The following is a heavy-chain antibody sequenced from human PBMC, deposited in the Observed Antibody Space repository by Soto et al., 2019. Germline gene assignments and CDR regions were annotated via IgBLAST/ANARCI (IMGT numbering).Heavy chain of an antibody. CDR2: IYYAGST. V-gene: IGHV4-39*01. CDR3: ARLVFHCLRGSCDDYNFYGLDV. CDR1: GCSISSTCHY. Sequence: SETLSLTCTFSGCSISSTCHYWGWIRQPPGKGLEWLGSIYYAGSTFHNPSLKRRATISVDTSRNQFSLRLSSVTASDTAVYYCARLVFHCLRGSCDDYNFYGLDVWGQGTKVTVSS. D-gene: IGHD2-15*01. J-gene: IGHJ6*02.